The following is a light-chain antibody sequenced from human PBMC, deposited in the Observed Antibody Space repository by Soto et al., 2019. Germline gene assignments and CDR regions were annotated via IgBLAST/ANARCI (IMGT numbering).Light chain of an antibody. CDR3: MQALQTLWT. V-gene: IGKV2-28*01. Sequence: DIVMTQSPLSLPFTPGEPASISCRSSQSLLHSNGYNYLDWYLQKPGQSPQLLIYLGSNRASGVPDRFSGSGSGTDFTLKISRVEAEDVGVYYCMQALQTLWTFDQGTKVDIK. CDR2: LGS. CDR1: QSLLHSNGYNY. J-gene: IGKJ1*01.